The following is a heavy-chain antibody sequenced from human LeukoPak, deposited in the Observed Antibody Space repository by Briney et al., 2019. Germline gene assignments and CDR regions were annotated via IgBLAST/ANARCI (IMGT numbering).Heavy chain of an antibody. V-gene: IGHV4-30-4*08. CDR1: GGSISSGDYY. Sequence: SETLSLTCTVSGGSISSGDYYWSWIRQPPGKGLEWIGYIYYSGSTYYNPSLKSRVTISVDTSKHRFSLKLSSVTAADTAVYYCARGGYSYGSSPWFDPWGQGTLVTVSS. CDR3: ARGGYSYGSSPWFDP. D-gene: IGHD5-18*01. CDR2: IYYSGST. J-gene: IGHJ5*02.